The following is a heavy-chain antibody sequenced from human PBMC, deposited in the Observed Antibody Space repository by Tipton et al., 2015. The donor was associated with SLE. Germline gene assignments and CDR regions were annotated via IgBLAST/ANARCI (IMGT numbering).Heavy chain of an antibody. CDR3: ARLYCGDDCPYFDN. CDR2: IYHSGTT. CDR1: NYSISTDHY. D-gene: IGHD2-21*01. V-gene: IGHV4-38-2*01. J-gene: IGHJ4*02. Sequence: TLSLTCAVSNYSISTDHYWAWIRQPSGKGLEWIGNIYHSGTTYYNPSLKSRVTISVDTSKNQFSLKLSSMTAADTAVYYCARLYCGDDCPYFDNWGQGTLVTVSS.